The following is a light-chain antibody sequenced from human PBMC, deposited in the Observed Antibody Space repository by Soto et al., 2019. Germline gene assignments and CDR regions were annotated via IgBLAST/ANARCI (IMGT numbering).Light chain of an antibody. CDR3: QAYDSRLSGYV. CDR1: GSNIGAGYD. V-gene: IGLV1-40*01. Sequence: QPVLTQPPSVSGAPGQRVTISCTGSGSNIGAGYDVHWYQQLPGTVPKLLVLGNTNRPSGVPDRFSGSKSVTLASLAITGLQAEDEADYYCQAYDSRLSGYVFGARTKLTVL. J-gene: IGLJ1*01. CDR2: GNT.